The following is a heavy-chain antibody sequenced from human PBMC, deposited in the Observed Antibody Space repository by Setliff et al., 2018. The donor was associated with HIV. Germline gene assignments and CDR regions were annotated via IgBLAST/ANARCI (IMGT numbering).Heavy chain of an antibody. V-gene: IGHV3-21*01. CDR3: ARDYLYYNLYNGSPVYGMDV. CDR1: GFTFRNYN. Sequence: GSLRLSCAASGFTFRNYNFNWVRQAPGRGLEWVSSISIGSGGAIDYADSVQGRFTISRDNSKNSLYLQMNSLRVEDTAVYYCARDYLYYNLYNGSPVYGMDVWGQGTTVTVSS. J-gene: IGHJ6*02. D-gene: IGHD3-3*01. CDR2: ISIGSGGAI.